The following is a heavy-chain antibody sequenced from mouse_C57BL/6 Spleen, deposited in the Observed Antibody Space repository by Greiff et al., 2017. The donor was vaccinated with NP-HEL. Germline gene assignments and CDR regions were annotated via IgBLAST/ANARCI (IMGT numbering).Heavy chain of an antibody. Sequence: EVKLQESGPGLVKPSQSLSLTCSVTGYSITSGYYWNWIRQFPGNKLEWMGYISYDGSNNYNPSLKNRISITRDTSKNQFFLKLNSVTTEDTATYYCARESITVGGFAYWGQGTLVTVSA. CDR3: ARESITVGGFAY. CDR2: ISYDGSN. V-gene: IGHV3-6*01. CDR1: GYSITSGYY. D-gene: IGHD1-1*01. J-gene: IGHJ3*01.